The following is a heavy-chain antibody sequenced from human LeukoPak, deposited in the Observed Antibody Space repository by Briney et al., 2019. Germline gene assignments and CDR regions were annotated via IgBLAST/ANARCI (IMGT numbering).Heavy chain of an antibody. Sequence: SVTVSCKASGGTFSSYAISWVRQAPGQGLEWMGGIIPIFGTANYAQKFQGRVTMTRDTSISTAYMELSRLRSDDTAVYYCARDKGRWELLGGFDYWGQGTLVTVSS. CDR1: GGTFSSYA. J-gene: IGHJ4*02. CDR3: ARDKGRWELLGGFDY. CDR2: IIPIFGTA. D-gene: IGHD1-26*01. V-gene: IGHV1-69*05.